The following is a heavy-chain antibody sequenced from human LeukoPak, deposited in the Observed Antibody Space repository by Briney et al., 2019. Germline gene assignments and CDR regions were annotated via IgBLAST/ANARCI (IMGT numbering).Heavy chain of an antibody. CDR3: ARNRAFNYYGSGSYSYYFDY. CDR1: GGSFSGYY. CDR2: INHSGST. V-gene: IGHV4-34*01. J-gene: IGHJ4*02. D-gene: IGHD3-10*01. Sequence: PSETLSLTCAVYGGSFSGYYWSWIRQPPGKGLEWIGEINHSGSTNYNPSLKSRVTISVDTSKNQFSLKLSSVTAADTAVYYCARNRAFNYYGSGSYSYYFDYWGQGTLVTVPS.